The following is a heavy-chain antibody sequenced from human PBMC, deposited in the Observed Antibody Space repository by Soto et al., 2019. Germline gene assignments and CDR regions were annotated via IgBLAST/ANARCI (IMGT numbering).Heavy chain of an antibody. CDR2: IIPILGIA. Sequence: ASVKVSCKASGGTFSSYTISWVRQAPGQGLEWMGRIIPILGIANYAQKFQGRVTITADKSTSTAYMELSSLRSEDTAVYYCARHLRGYSGYDLPYYYGMDVWGQGTTVTVS. V-gene: IGHV1-69*02. CDR3: ARHLRGYSGYDLPYYYGMDV. J-gene: IGHJ6*02. D-gene: IGHD5-12*01. CDR1: GGTFSSYT.